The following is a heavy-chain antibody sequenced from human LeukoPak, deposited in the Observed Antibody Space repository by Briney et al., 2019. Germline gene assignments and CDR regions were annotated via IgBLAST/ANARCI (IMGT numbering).Heavy chain of an antibody. CDR2: MNPNSGNT. V-gene: IGHV1-8*01. D-gene: IGHD1-26*01. CDR1: GYTFTSYD. CDR3: ARGGSFWWDYYYYGMDV. J-gene: IGHJ6*02. Sequence: ASVKVSCKASGYTFTSYDINWVRQATGQGLEWMGWMNPNSGNTGYAQKFQGRVTMTRNTSISTAYMELSSLRSEDTAVYYCARGGSFWWDYYYYGMDVWGQGTTVTVSS.